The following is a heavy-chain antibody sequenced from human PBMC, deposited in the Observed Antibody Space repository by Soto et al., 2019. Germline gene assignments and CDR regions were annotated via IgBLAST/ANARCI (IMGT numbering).Heavy chain of an antibody. J-gene: IGHJ3*02. CDR3: ARGREYCSGGSCYSDAFGI. CDR1: GYTFTSYD. CDR2: MNPNSGNT. V-gene: IGHV1-8*01. Sequence: ASVKVSCKASGYTFTSYDINWVRQATGQGLEWMGWMNPNSGNTGYAQKFQGRVTMTRNTSISTAYMELSSLRSEDTAVYYCARGREYCSGGSCYSDAFGIWGQGTMVTVSS. D-gene: IGHD2-15*01.